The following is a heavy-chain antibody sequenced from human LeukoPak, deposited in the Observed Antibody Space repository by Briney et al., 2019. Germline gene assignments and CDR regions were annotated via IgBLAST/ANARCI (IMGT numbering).Heavy chain of an antibody. V-gene: IGHV4-34*01. Sequence: SETLSLTCSVSGGSIRGNYWSWIRQTQGEGLEWIGEVNYSGNTHYNPSVKSRVAISVDMSKNHLSLRLNSVTATDTAVYYCARDNSLGYCSGGSCSSFGYWGQGTLVTVSS. CDR1: GGSIRGNY. D-gene: IGHD2-15*01. CDR2: VNYSGNT. J-gene: IGHJ4*02. CDR3: ARDNSLGYCSGGSCSSFGY.